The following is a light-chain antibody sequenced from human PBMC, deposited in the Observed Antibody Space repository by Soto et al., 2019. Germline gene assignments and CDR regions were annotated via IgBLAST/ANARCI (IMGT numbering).Light chain of an antibody. CDR2: DIN. CDR3: GTWDSSLSVWV. J-gene: IGLJ3*02. CDR1: SSNIGNNY. V-gene: IGLV1-51*01. Sequence: QSVLTQPPSVSAAPGQKVTISCSGSSSNIGNNYVSWYQQLPGTAPKLLIYDINKRPSGIPDRFSGSKSGTSATLGITGLQTGDEADYYCGTWDSSLSVWVFGGGTKLTVL.